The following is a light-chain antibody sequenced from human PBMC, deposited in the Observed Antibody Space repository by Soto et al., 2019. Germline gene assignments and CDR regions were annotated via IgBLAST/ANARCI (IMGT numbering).Light chain of an antibody. J-gene: IGKJ1*01. CDR1: QSISNH. CDR2: AAS. V-gene: IGKV1-39*01. Sequence: DIQMTQSPSSLSASVEDGVIVTLRASQSISNHLNWYQQKPGKAPKLLIFAASSLQSGVPSRFSGSRSGPDFTLTISSLQPEDFATYYCQQSYSSPPTFGQGTKVDIK. CDR3: QQSYSSPPT.